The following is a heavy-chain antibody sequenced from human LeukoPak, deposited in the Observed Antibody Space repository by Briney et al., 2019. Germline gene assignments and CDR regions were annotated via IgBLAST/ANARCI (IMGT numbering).Heavy chain of an antibody. V-gene: IGHV3-23*01. Sequence: GGSLRLSYAASGFTFFSYAMSWVRQAPGKGLEWVSSISGNGGSTYYADSVKGRFTISRDNSKNTVYLQMNSLRAEDTAVYYCAKDSGYCSSTSCLGYFDYWGQGTLVTVSS. CDR3: AKDSGYCSSTSCLGYFDY. CDR1: GFTFFSYA. J-gene: IGHJ4*02. D-gene: IGHD2-2*01. CDR2: ISGNGGST.